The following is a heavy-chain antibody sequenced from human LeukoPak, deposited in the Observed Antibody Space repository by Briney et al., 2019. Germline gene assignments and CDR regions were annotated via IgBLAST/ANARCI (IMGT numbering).Heavy chain of an antibody. Sequence: SETLSLTCTVSGGSISSSSYSWSWIRQPPGKGLEWIGYIYYSGSTNYNPSLKSRVTISVDTSKNQFSLKLSSVTAADTAVYYCARGPLDYGDYRNWYFDLWGRGTLVTVSS. J-gene: IGHJ2*01. CDR3: ARGPLDYGDYRNWYFDL. D-gene: IGHD4-17*01. CDR1: GGSISSSSYS. CDR2: IYYSGST. V-gene: IGHV4-61*01.